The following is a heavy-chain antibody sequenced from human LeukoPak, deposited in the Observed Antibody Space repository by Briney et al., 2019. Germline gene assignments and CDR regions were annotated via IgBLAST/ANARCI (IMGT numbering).Heavy chain of an antibody. D-gene: IGHD3-22*01. CDR1: GYTFTGYY. CDR3: ARDHYISYYYDSSGYLGNWFDP. CDR2: INPNSGGT. V-gene: IGHV1-2*02. J-gene: IGHJ5*02. Sequence: ASVKVSCKASGYTFTGYYMHWVRQAPGQGLEWMGWINPNSGGTNYAQKSQGRVTMTRDTSISTAHMELSRLRSDDTAVYYCARDHYISYYYDSSGYLGNWFDPWGQGTLVTVSS.